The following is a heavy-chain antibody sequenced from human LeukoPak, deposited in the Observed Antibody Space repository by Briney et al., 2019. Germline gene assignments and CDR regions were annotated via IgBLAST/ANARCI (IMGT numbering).Heavy chain of an antibody. CDR1: GYSSTNYG. CDR3: ARDNSVGETAWWFDP. J-gene: IGHJ5*02. Sequence: ASVKVSCKASGYSSTNYGISWVRQAPGQGLEWMGFINPSGSSAAYAQKFQGRLTMTRDMFTSTDYMELTSLTSDDTAVYYCARDNSVGETAWWFDPWGQGTLVTVSS. D-gene: IGHD1-26*01. CDR2: INPSGSSA. V-gene: IGHV1-46*01.